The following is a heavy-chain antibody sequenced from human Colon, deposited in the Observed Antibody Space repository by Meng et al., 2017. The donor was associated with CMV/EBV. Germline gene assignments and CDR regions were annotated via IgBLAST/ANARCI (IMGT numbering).Heavy chain of an antibody. CDR1: GFTISSSY. J-gene: IGHJ4*02. V-gene: IGHV3-66*02. CDR2: IYSGGFT. Sequence: GESLKISCATSGFTISSSYMAWIRQTPGKGLEWVALIYSGGFTYYADSVKGRLTISRDDSTDTLFLQMNNLQVEDTGLYYCARGPMIAEGVWGLGTLVTVSS. D-gene: IGHD2-21*01. CDR3: ARGPMIAEGV.